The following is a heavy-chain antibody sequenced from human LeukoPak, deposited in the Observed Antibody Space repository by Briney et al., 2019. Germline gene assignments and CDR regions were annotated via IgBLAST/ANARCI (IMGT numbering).Heavy chain of an antibody. D-gene: IGHD3-10*01. J-gene: IGHJ6*03. Sequence: SETLSLTCTVSGGSISSSSHYWGWIRQPPGKGLEWIGSIYYSGSTYYNPSLKSRVTISVDTSKNQFSLKLSSVTAADTAVYYCARDSPIYVTMVRGSLYYYYMDVWGKGTTVTVSS. V-gene: IGHV4-39*02. CDR3: ARDSPIYVTMVRGSLYYYYMDV. CDR2: IYYSGST. CDR1: GGSISSSSHY.